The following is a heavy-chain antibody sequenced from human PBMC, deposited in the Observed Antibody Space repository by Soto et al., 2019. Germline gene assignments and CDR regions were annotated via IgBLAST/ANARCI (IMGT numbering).Heavy chain of an antibody. J-gene: IGHJ4*02. CDR1: GYTFTDYY. V-gene: IGHV1-2*02. D-gene: IGHD3-9*01. Sequence: ASVKVSCKASGYTFTDYYMHWVRQAPGQGFEWMGRISLKSGGANYAQKFQGRVTMTWDTSLNTAYMELSSLITEDTAVYYCARPPGYISDWYYFDLWGQGTQVTVSS. CDR3: ARPPGYISDWYYFDL. CDR2: ISLKSGGA.